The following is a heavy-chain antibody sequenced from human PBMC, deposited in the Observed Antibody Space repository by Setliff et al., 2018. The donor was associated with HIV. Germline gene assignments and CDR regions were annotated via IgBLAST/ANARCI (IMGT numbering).Heavy chain of an antibody. CDR3: ARRGRTANSYVLNWFDP. J-gene: IGHJ5*02. CDR2: IHTSGST. Sequence: SETLSLTCTVSGDSISSGSYYWSWIRQPVGKELEWIGHIHTSGSTKYNPSLKSRVTISADTSKNQFSLNLSSVTAAETAVYYCARRGRTANSYVLNWFDPWGQGTLVTVSS. CDR1: GDSISSGSYY. V-gene: IGHV4-61*09. D-gene: IGHD5-18*01.